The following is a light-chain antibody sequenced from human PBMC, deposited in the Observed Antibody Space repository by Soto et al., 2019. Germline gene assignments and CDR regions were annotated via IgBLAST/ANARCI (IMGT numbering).Light chain of an antibody. Sequence: QLVLTQPPSASASLGASVKLTCTLSSGHSSYAIAWHQQQPEKGPRYLMKLNSDGSHSKGDGIPDRFSGSSSGAGRYLTISSLQSEDEADYYCQTWSTGIVVFGGGTKLTVL. CDR1: SGHSSYA. CDR3: QTWSTGIVV. CDR2: LNSDGSH. V-gene: IGLV4-69*01. J-gene: IGLJ2*01.